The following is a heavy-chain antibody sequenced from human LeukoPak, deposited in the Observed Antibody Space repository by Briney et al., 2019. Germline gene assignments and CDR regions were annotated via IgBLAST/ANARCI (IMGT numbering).Heavy chain of an antibody. CDR2: IYYSGST. D-gene: IGHD3-9*01. J-gene: IGHJ4*02. V-gene: IGHV4-59*01. CDR1: GGSISSYY. Sequence: SETLSLTCTVSGGSISSYYWSWIRQPPGKGLELSGYIYYSGSTNYNPSLKSRVTISVDTSKNQFSLKLSSVTAADTAVYYCTSLDYDILTGYHFDYWGQGTLVTVSS. CDR3: TSLDYDILTGYHFDY.